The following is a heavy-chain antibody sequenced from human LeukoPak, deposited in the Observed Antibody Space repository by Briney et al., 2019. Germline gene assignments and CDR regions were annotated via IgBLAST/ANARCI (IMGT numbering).Heavy chain of an antibody. Sequence: GVSDRLSCAASGFVFSSYGMHWVRQAPGRGLEGVAFIRYDGSKIYHGDSVEGRFTISRDIYENTLYLQMDSLRPEDTALYYCAKAHCAISSCGIDSWGQGTLLTASS. V-gene: IGHV3-30*02. CDR1: GFVFSSYG. CDR3: AKAHCAISSCGIDS. CDR2: IRYDGSKI. D-gene: IGHD2-8*01. J-gene: IGHJ4*02.